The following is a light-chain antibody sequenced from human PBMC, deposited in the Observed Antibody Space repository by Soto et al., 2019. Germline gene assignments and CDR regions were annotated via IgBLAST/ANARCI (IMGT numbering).Light chain of an antibody. J-gene: IGLJ2*01. CDR1: SGHSSYA. V-gene: IGLV4-69*01. Sequence: QLVLTQLPSASASLGASVKLTCTLSSGHSSYAIAWHQQQPEKGPRYLMKLNSDGSHSKGDGIPDRFSGSSSGAERYLTISSLQSEDGADYYCQTWGTGIQVFGGGAKLTVL. CDR3: QTWGTGIQV. CDR2: LNSDGSH.